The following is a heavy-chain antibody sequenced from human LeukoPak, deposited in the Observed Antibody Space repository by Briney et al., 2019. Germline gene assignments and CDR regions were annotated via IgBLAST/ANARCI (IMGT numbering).Heavy chain of an antibody. CDR1: GGSFSGYY. CDR3: AVAYEVAATRTAFDI. D-gene: IGHD2-15*01. V-gene: IGHV4-34*01. J-gene: IGHJ3*02. Sequence: SETLSLTCAVYGGSFSGYYWSWIRQPPGKGLEWIGEINHSGSTNYNPSLKSRVTISVDTSKNQFSLKLSSVTAADTAVYYCAVAYEVAATRTAFDIWGQGTMVTVSS. CDR2: INHSGST.